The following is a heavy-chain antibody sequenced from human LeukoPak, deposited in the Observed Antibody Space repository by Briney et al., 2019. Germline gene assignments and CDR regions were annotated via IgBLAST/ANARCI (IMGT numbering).Heavy chain of an antibody. CDR1: GGSISSSSYY. V-gene: IGHV4-39*07. J-gene: IGHJ4*02. Sequence: KASETLSLTCTVSGGSISSSSYYWGWIRQPPGKGLEWIGNIYYSGSTYYNPSLQSRVTISVDTSKNQFSLKLSSVTAADTAVYYCARYDSSGPGFDYGGQGTLVTVSS. D-gene: IGHD3-22*01. CDR3: ARYDSSGPGFDY. CDR2: IYYSGST.